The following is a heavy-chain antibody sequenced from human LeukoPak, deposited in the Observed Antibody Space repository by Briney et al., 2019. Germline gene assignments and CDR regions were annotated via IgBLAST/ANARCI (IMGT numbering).Heavy chain of an antibody. D-gene: IGHD2-2*01. CDR3: ARAKLVPAAMDY. CDR1: GFTFSRSW. V-gene: IGHV3-74*01. Sequence: GGSLRLSCAASGFTFSRSWMHWVRQAPGKGLVWVSRINADGSVTSYVDSVKGRFTISRDNAKSTLYLQMNSLRVEDTAVYYCARAKLVPAAMDYWGQGTLVTVSS. CDR2: INADGSVT. J-gene: IGHJ4*02.